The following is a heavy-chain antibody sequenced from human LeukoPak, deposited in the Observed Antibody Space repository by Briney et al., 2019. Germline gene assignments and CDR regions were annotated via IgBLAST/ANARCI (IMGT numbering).Heavy chain of an antibody. CDR2: IYTSGST. D-gene: IGHD6-6*01. J-gene: IGHJ6*03. V-gene: IGHV4-61*02. Sequence: PSETLSLTCTVSGGSISSGSYYWSWIRQPAGKGLEWLGRIYTSGSTNYNHSLKSRVTISVDTSKNQFSLKLSSVTAADTAVYYCARNQYSSSTYYYYYYMDVWGKGTTVTVSS. CDR3: ARNQYSSSTYYYYYYMDV. CDR1: GGSISSGSYY.